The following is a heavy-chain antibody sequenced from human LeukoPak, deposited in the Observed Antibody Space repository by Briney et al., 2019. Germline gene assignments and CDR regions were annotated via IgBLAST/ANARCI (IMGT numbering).Heavy chain of an antibody. CDR2: INHSGST. D-gene: IGHD3-3*01. CDR1: GGSFSGYY. CDR3: ARRRGSGSYDYYYGMDV. Sequence: SETLSPTCAVYGGSFSGYYWGWIRQPPGKGLEWIGEINHSGSTNYNPSLKSRVTISVDTYKNQHSLKLSSATAADTAVYYCARRRGSGSYDYYYGMDVWGQGTTVTVSS. V-gene: IGHV4-34*01. J-gene: IGHJ6*02.